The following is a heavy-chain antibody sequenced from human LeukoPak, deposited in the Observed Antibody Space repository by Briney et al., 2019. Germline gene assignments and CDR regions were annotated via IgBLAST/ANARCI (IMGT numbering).Heavy chain of an antibody. D-gene: IGHD3-16*02. V-gene: IGHV7-4-1*02. Sequence: ASVKVSCKASGYTFASYAMNWVRQAPGQGLEWMGWINTNTGNPMYAQGFTGRFVFSLDTSVNTAYLQISSLKAEDTAVYYCARDGANTFGGVIVTQNFDYWGQGTLVTVSS. CDR2: INTNTGNP. J-gene: IGHJ4*02. CDR1: GYTFASYA. CDR3: ARDGANTFGGVIVTQNFDY.